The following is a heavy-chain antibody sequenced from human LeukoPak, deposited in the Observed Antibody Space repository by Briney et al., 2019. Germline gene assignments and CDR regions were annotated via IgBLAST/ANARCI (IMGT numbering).Heavy chain of an antibody. D-gene: IGHD6-6*01. CDR2: ISYDGSNK. CDR3: ARATGYSSSSGLDY. CDR1: GFTFSSYA. J-gene: IGHJ4*02. Sequence: GGSLRLSCAASGFTFSSYAMHWVRQAPGKGLEWVAVISYDGSNKYYADSVKGRFTISRDNSKNTLYLQMNSLRAEDTAVYYCARATGYSSSSGLDYWGQGTRVTVSS. V-gene: IGHV3-30-3*01.